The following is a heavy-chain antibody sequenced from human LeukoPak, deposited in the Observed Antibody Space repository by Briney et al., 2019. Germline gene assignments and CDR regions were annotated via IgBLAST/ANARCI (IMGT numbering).Heavy chain of an antibody. Sequence: GGSLRLSCTVSGFTVSSNSMSWVRQAPGKGLEWVSFIYSDNTHYSDSVKGRFTISRDNSKNTLFLQMNSLRAEDTAVYYCARDLTNIHTTGSTYDAIDIWGQGTMVTVSS. CDR1: GFTVSSNS. V-gene: IGHV3-66*03. J-gene: IGHJ3*02. CDR3: ARDLTNIHTTGSTYDAIDI. D-gene: IGHD1-1*01. CDR2: IYSDNT.